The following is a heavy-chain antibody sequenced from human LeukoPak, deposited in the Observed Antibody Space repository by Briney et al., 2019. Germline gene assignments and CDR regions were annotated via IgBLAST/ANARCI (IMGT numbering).Heavy chain of an antibody. Sequence: PGGSLRLSCAASGFTFSSYSMNWVRQAPGKGLEWVSSISSSSSYIYYADSVKGRFTISRDNAKNSLYLQMNSLRAEDTAVYYCARDRYCGGDCYSAFDYWGQGTLVTVSS. V-gene: IGHV3-21*01. CDR1: GFTFSSYS. D-gene: IGHD2-21*02. CDR2: ISSSSSYI. J-gene: IGHJ4*02. CDR3: ARDRYCGGDCYSAFDY.